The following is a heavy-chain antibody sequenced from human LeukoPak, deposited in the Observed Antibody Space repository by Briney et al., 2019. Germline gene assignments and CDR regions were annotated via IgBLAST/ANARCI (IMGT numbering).Heavy chain of an antibody. J-gene: IGHJ5*02. V-gene: IGHV3-9*01. CDR3: AKLSASIAAAGTSP. Sequence: PGGSLRLSCAASGFTFDDYAMHWVRQAPGKGLEWVSGISWNSGSIGYADSVKGRFTISRDNAKNSLYLQMNSLRAEDTALYYCAKLSASIAAAGTSPWGQGTLVTVSS. CDR2: ISWNSGSI. CDR1: GFTFDDYA. D-gene: IGHD6-13*01.